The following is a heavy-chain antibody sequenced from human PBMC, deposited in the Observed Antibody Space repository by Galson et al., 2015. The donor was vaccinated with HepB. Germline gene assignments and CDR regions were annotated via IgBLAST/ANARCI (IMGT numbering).Heavy chain of an antibody. CDR3: SIDSSGYYLGGDY. Sequence: SVKVSCKASGGTFSSYAISWVRQAPGQGLEWMGGIIPIFGTANYAQKFQGRVTITADESTSTAYMELSSLRSEDTAVYYCSIDSSGYYLGGDYWGQGTLVTVSS. J-gene: IGHJ4*02. CDR1: GGTFSSYA. D-gene: IGHD3-22*01. CDR2: IIPIFGTA. V-gene: IGHV1-69*13.